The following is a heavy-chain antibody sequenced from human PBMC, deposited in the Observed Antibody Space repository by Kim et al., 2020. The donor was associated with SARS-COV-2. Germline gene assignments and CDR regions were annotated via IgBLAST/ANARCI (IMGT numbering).Heavy chain of an antibody. J-gene: IGHJ5*01. Sequence: SETLSLTCTVSSDSITTYYWGWIRQPPGKGLEWIGHIDNIGSSNYNPSLRGRVTISVDTSEKRFSLRLSSVTPADTAVYYCARENWGSDDWFDYWGRGT. CDR1: SDSITTYY. D-gene: IGHD3-16*01. CDR3: ARENWGSDDWFDY. CDR2: IDNIGSS. V-gene: IGHV4-59*12.